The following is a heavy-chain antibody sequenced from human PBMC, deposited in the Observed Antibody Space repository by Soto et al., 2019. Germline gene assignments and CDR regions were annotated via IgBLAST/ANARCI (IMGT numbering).Heavy chain of an antibody. Sequence: GGSLRLSCAASGFTFSSYSMNWVCQAPGKGLEWVSSISSSSSYIYYADSVKGRFTISRDNAKNSLYLQMNSLRAEDTAVYYCARSFRSRDNWFDPWGQGTLVTVSS. CDR3: ARSFRSRDNWFDP. D-gene: IGHD3-10*01. CDR2: ISSSSSYI. V-gene: IGHV3-21*01. CDR1: GFTFSSYS. J-gene: IGHJ5*02.